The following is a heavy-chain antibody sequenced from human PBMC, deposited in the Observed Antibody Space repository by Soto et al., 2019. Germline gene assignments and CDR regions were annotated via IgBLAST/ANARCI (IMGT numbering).Heavy chain of an antibody. Sequence: GASVKVSCKASGYTFTSYYMHWVRQAPGQGLEWMGIINPSGGSTSYAQKFQGRVTMTRDTSTSTVYMELSSLRSEDTAVYYCARDTSAYYDSSGYSGHPEGSCMDVWGQGTTVTVSS. CDR3: ARDTSAYYDSSGYSGHPEGSCMDV. J-gene: IGHJ6*02. D-gene: IGHD3-22*01. CDR1: GYTFTSYY. CDR2: INPSGGST. V-gene: IGHV1-46*01.